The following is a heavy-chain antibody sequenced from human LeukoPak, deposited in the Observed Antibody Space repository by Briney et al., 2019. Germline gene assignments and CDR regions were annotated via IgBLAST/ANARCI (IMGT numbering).Heavy chain of an antibody. CDR1: RFTFSSYS. V-gene: IGHV3-21*04. J-gene: IGHJ6*03. D-gene: IGHD1-26*01. CDR3: ARGFGSGSYYVYYYYMDV. CDR2: ISSSSSYI. Sequence: PGGSLRLSCAASRFTFSSYSMNWVRQAPGKGLEWVSSISSSSSYIYYADSVKGRFTISRDNAKNSLYLQMNSLRAEDTALYYCARGFGSGSYYVYYYYMDVWGKGTTVTVSS.